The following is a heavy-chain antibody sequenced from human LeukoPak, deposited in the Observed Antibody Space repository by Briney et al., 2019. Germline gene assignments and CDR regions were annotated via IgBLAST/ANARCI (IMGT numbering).Heavy chain of an antibody. V-gene: IGHV4-4*09. CDR1: GGSISSYY. CDR2: IYTSGST. Sequence: SETLSLTCTVSGGSISSYYWSWIRQPPGKGLEWIGYIYTSGSTNYNPSLKSRVTISVDTSKNQFSLKLSSVTAADTAVYYCAKNPRLEGWIYFDSWGQGILVTVSS. J-gene: IGHJ4*02. D-gene: IGHD1-1*01. CDR3: AKNPRLEGWIYFDS.